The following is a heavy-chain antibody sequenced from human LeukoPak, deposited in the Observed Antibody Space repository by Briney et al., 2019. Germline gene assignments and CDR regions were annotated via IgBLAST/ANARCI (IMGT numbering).Heavy chain of an antibody. CDR2: IKQDGSEK. V-gene: IGHV3-7*05. J-gene: IGHJ4*02. CDR3: AREDQPRGTFDY. Sequence: PGASVRLSRVASGFTFSNYWMTWVRQAPGKGLEWVANIKQDGSEKYYVDSVKGRFTISRDNAKNSLYLQMNSLRAEDTALYYCAREDQPRGTFDYWGQGILVTVSS. CDR1: GFTFSNYW. D-gene: IGHD2-15*01.